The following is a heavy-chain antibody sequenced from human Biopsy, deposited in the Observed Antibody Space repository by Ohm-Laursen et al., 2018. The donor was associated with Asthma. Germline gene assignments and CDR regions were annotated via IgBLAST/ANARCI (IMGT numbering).Heavy chain of an antibody. CDR2: MSYDGSIK. Sequence: SLRLFCAASGFTFSDYGMDWVRQAPGKGLEWVALMSYDGSIKDYADSVKGRFTISRDNSMNTLYLHMNSLRVEDTAVYYCARGLDYSGRSGFDYWGQGTLVTVSS. CDR3: ARGLDYSGRSGFDY. J-gene: IGHJ4*02. CDR1: GFTFSDYG. D-gene: IGHD3-10*01. V-gene: IGHV3-30*03.